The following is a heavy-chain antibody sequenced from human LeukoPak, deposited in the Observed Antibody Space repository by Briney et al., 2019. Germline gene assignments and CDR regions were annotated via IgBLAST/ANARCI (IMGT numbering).Heavy chain of an antibody. CDR2: ISYDGSNK. CDR1: GFTFSSYA. Sequence: GGSLRLSCAASGFTFSSYAMHCVRQAPGKGLEGVAVISYDGSNKYYADSVKGRFTISRDNSKNTLYLQMNSLRAEDTAVYYCARDLCTVTTCDNWFDPWGQGTLVTVSS. V-gene: IGHV3-30-3*01. CDR3: ARDLCTVTTCDNWFDP. J-gene: IGHJ5*02. D-gene: IGHD4-17*01.